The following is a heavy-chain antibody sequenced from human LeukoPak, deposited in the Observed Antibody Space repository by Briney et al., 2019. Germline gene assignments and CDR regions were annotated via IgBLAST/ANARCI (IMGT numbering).Heavy chain of an antibody. J-gene: IGHJ4*02. Sequence: ASVKVSCKASGYTFTSYDINWVRQATGQGLEWMGWMNPNSANTGYAQNFQGRVTMTRNTSISTAYMELSSLRSEDTAVYYCAIRFSRGSGSAIDYWSQGTLVTVSS. CDR2: MNPNSANT. V-gene: IGHV1-8*01. CDR3: AIRFSRGSGSAIDY. D-gene: IGHD3-10*01. CDR1: GYTFTSYD.